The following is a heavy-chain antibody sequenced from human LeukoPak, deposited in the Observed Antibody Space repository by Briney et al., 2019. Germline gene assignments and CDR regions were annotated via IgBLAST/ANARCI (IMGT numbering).Heavy chain of an antibody. Sequence: GGSLRLSCAASGFTFDDYAMHWVRQAPGEGLEWVSGISWNSGSIGYADSVEGRFTISRDNAKNSLYLQMNSLRAEDTALYYCARKTGYYIDYWGQGTLVTVSS. J-gene: IGHJ4*02. D-gene: IGHD3-9*01. CDR1: GFTFDDYA. V-gene: IGHV3-9*01. CDR3: ARKTGYYIDY. CDR2: ISWNSGSI.